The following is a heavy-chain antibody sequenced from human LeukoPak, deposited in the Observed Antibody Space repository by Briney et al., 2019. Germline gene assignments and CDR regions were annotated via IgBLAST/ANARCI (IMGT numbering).Heavy chain of an antibody. CDR2: LRKDGYNT. CDR1: GFSFSDYG. D-gene: IGHD1-1*01. V-gene: IGHV3-30*02. J-gene: IGHJ4*02. Sequence: GGSLRLSCAASGFSFSDYGMHWVRQAPGKGLEWVAFLRKDGYNTKYADSVKGRFTISRDTSNKMVYLQMNSLRTEDMAVYYCAKDRAANSWNFDYWGQGTLVAVSS. CDR3: AKDRAANSWNFDY.